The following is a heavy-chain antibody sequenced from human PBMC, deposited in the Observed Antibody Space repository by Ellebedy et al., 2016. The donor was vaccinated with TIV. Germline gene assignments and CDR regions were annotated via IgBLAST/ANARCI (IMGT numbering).Heavy chain of an antibody. J-gene: IGHJ6*02. Sequence: GESLKISCTTSGFTLSDYYMAWIRQTPGKGLEWVSYTSGRGKTIYYADSVKGRFSISRDNAKNILFLQMNSLRAEDTAVYYCARGAEDYGDYTYYYGLDVWGQGTSVTVSS. V-gene: IGHV3-11*01. CDR2: TSGRGKTI. D-gene: IGHD4-17*01. CDR3: ARGAEDYGDYTYYYGLDV. CDR1: GFTLSDYY.